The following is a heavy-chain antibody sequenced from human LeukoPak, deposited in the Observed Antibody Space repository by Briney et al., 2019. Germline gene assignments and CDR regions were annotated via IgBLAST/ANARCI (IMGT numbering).Heavy chain of an antibody. V-gene: IGHV4-59*08. J-gene: IGHJ4*02. CDR3: ARHKWDGFNCFDY. Sequence: SETLSLTCTVSNGSIRSNYWSWVRQPPGKGLEWIAYIYQSGSTNYNPSLKRRVTISVDTSKNQFSLSLSSVTAADTAVYYCARHKWDGFNCFDYWGQGTLLTVSS. D-gene: IGHD5-24*01. CDR1: NGSIRSNY. CDR2: IYQSGST.